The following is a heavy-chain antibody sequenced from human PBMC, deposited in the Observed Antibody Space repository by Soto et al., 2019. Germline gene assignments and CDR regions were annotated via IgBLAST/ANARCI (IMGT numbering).Heavy chain of an antibody. CDR3: ARELGIGCSGGSCYWAPFDY. CDR2: TYYRSKWYN. V-gene: IGHV6-1*01. J-gene: IGHJ4*02. D-gene: IGHD2-15*01. CDR1: GDSVSSNSAA. Sequence: PSQTLSLTCAISGDSVSSNSAAWNWIRQSPSRGLEWLGRTYYRSKWYNDYAASVKSRITINPDTSKNQFSLQLNSVTPEDTAVYYCARELGIGCSGGSCYWAPFDYWGQGTLVTVSS.